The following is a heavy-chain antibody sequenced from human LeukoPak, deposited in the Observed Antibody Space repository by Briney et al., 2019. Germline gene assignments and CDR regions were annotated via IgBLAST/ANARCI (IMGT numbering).Heavy chain of an antibody. CDR1: GFTFSSYD. CDR3: ARISASKVVVITGAFDI. J-gene: IGHJ3*02. CDR2: IGTAGDT. Sequence: GGSLRLSCAASGFTFSSYDMHWVRQATGKGLEWVSAIGTAGDTYYPGSVKGRFTISRENAKNSLYLQMNSLRAGDTAVYYCARISASKVVVITGAFDIWGQGTMVTVSS. D-gene: IGHD3-22*01. V-gene: IGHV3-13*01.